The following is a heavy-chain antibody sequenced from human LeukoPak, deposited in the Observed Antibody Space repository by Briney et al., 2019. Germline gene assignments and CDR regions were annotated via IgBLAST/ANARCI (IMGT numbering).Heavy chain of an antibody. CDR2: IYPGDSDT. J-gene: IGHJ4*02. D-gene: IGHD6-13*01. V-gene: IGHV5-51*01. CDR3: ASCIAAAGSGLDY. Sequence: GESLKISCKGSGYSFTSYWIGWVRQVPGKGLEWMGIIYPGDSDTRYSPSFQGQVTISADKSISTAYLQWSSLKASDTAMYYCASCIAAAGSGLDYWGQGTLVTVSS. CDR1: GYSFTSYW.